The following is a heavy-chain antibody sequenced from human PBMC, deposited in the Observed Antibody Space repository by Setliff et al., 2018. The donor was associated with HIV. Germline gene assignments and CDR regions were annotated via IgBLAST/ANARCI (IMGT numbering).Heavy chain of an antibody. J-gene: IGHJ3*02. V-gene: IGHV4-34*01. CDR3: ARGSSGSHRTEYDDAFDI. Sequence: SETLSLTCAVYGDSFSGYCWSWIRQTPGKGLEWIGEINHGGTTNSNPSLKSRVTISVDTSKNQFSLGMSSVTAADSGVYYCARGSSGSHRTEYDDAFDIWGQGAVVTVSS. CDR2: INHGGTT. D-gene: IGHD6-25*01. CDR1: GDSFSGYC.